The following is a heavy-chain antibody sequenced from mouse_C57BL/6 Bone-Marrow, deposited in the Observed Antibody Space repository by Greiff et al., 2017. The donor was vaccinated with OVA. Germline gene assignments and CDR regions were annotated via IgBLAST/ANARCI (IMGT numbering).Heavy chain of an antibody. CDR2: IYPRSGTT. CDR1: GYTFTSYG. CDR3: AREIYGYSAY. Sequence: QVQLQQSGAELARPGASVKLSCKASGYTFTSYGISWVKQRTGQGLEWIGEIYPRSGTTYYNEKFKGKATLTADKSSSTAYMELRSLTSEDSAVYFCAREIYGYSAYWGQGTLVTVSA. V-gene: IGHV1-81*01. D-gene: IGHD2-2*01. J-gene: IGHJ3*01.